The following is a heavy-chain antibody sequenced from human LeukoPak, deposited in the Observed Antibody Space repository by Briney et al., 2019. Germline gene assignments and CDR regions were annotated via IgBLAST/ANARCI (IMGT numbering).Heavy chain of an antibody. Sequence: SETLSLTCAVYGGSFSGYYWSWIRQPPGKGLEWIGEINHSGSTNYNPSLKSQVTISVDTSKNQFSLKLSSVTAADTAVYYCARARSSTSCYENWGQGTLVTVSS. CDR3: ARARSSTSCYEN. V-gene: IGHV4-34*01. CDR2: INHSGST. D-gene: IGHD2-2*01. CDR1: GGSFSGYY. J-gene: IGHJ4*02.